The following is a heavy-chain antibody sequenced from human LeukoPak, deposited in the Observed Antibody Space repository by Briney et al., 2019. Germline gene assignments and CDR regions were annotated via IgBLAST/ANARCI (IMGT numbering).Heavy chain of an antibody. D-gene: IGHD3-22*01. V-gene: IGHV3-23*01. CDR3: AKHRFESGGYHSTD. Sequence: PGGSLTLSCAASGFTFSSYAMHWVRQAPGKGLAWVSTISGGSGSTYCADSVKGRFTISRDNSKNTLYLQMNSLRDEDTAVYYCAKHRFESGGYHSTDWGQGTLVTVSS. CDR2: ISGGSGST. J-gene: IGHJ4*02. CDR1: GFTFSSYA.